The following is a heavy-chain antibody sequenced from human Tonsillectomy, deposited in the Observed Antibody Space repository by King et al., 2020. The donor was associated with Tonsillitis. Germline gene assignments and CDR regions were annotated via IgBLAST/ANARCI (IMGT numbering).Heavy chain of an antibody. J-gene: IGHJ6*02. CDR2: ISYSGST. V-gene: IGHV4-59*01. D-gene: IGHD1-26*01. CDR1: GGSISTYY. CDR3: AREGAGGYAMDV. Sequence: QLQESGPGLVKPSETLSLTCAVSGGSISTYYWSWIRQPPGKGLEWIAYISYSGSTNYNPSLKSRVTISVDTSKNQFSLKLSSVTTADTAVDYCAREGAGGYAMDVWGQGTTVTVSS.